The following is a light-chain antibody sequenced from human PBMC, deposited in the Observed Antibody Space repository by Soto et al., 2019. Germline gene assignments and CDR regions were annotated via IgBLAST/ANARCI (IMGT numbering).Light chain of an antibody. J-gene: IGKJ1*01. CDR3: QQCSSWPT. Sequence: EIVLTQSPATLSLSPGDRATLSCRASQSISTYLAWYQHKPGQAPRLLIYDSFNRATGIPARFSGSGSVTVFTLATGSLVSEDFASYYCQQCSSWPTFGQGTKVDIK. CDR2: DSF. V-gene: IGKV3-11*01. CDR1: QSISTY.